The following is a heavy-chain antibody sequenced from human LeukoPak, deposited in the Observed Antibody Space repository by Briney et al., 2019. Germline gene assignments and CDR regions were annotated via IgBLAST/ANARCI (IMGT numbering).Heavy chain of an antibody. Sequence: SVKVSCKASGGTFSSYAISWVRQAPGQGLEWMGRIIPILGIANYAQKFQGRVTITAGKSTSTAYMELSSLRSEDTAVYYCARDFWSGYYSQTDAFDIWGQGTMVTVSS. CDR3: ARDFWSGYYSQTDAFDI. V-gene: IGHV1-69*04. CDR1: GGTFSSYA. CDR2: IIPILGIA. J-gene: IGHJ3*02. D-gene: IGHD3-3*01.